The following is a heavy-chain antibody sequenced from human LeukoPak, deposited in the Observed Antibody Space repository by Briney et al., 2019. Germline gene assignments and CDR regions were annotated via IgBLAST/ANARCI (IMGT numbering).Heavy chain of an antibody. J-gene: IGHJ3*02. D-gene: IGHD6-13*01. CDR2: INPNTGGT. V-gene: IGHV1-2*02. Sequence: GASVKVSCKASGYTFTGYYMHWVRQAPGQGLEWMGWINPNTGGTNYAQKCQGRVTMTRDTSISTAYMELSRLRSDDTAVYYCARVLGMGYPELAAAEENAFYIWGQGAMFTVSS. CDR1: GYTFTGYY. CDR3: ARVLGMGYPELAAAEENAFYI.